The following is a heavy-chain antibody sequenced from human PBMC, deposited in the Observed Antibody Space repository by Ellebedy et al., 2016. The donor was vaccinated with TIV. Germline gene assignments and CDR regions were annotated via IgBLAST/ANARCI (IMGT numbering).Heavy chain of an antibody. D-gene: IGHD1-1*01. CDR3: ARFESYNWHGGDAFDM. Sequence: AASVKVSCKASGYTFTSYYMHWARQAPGQGLEWMGIINPSGGSTSYAQKLQGRVTMTRDTSTSTVYMELSSLRSEDTAVYYCARFESYNWHGGDAFDMWGQGTMVTVSS. CDR1: GYTFTSYY. CDR2: INPSGGST. J-gene: IGHJ3*02. V-gene: IGHV1-46*04.